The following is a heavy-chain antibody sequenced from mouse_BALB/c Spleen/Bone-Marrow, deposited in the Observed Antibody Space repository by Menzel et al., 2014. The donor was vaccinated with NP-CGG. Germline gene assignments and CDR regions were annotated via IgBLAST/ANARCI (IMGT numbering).Heavy chain of an antibody. CDR2: IYPGSGST. V-gene: IGHV1S22*01. J-gene: IGHJ4*01. Sequence: GSELVRPGVSVKLSCKASGYTFTSYWMHWVKQRPGQGLEWIGNIYPGSGSTNYDEKFKSKATLTVDTSSSTAYMQLSSLTSEDSAVYYCTRYYGYYAMDYWGQGTSVTVSS. D-gene: IGHD1-2*01. CDR3: TRYYGYYAMDY. CDR1: GYTFTSYW.